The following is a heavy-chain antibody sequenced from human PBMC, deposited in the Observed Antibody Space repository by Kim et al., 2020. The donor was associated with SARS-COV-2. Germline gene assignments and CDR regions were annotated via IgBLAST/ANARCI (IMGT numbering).Heavy chain of an antibody. Sequence: GGSLRLSCAASGFTFSSYGMHWVRQAPGKGLEWVAVISYDGSNKYYADSVKGRFTISRDNSKNTLYLQMNSLRAEDTAVYYCAKDRLPYYDILTGYYGYYFDYWGQGTLVTVSS. CDR3: AKDRLPYYDILTGYYGYYFDY. J-gene: IGHJ4*02. CDR1: GFTFSSYG. V-gene: IGHV3-30*18. CDR2: ISYDGSNK. D-gene: IGHD3-9*01.